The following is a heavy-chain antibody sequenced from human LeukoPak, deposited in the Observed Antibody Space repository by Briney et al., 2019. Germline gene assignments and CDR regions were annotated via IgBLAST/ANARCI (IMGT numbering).Heavy chain of an antibody. Sequence: SETLSLTCTVSGGSISSYYWSWIRQPPGKGLEWIGYIYYSGSTNYNPSLKSRVTISVDASKNQFSLKLSSVTAADTAVYYCARGYSSSWTPNDAFDTWGQGTMVTVSS. CDR2: IYYSGST. J-gene: IGHJ3*02. D-gene: IGHD6-13*01. V-gene: IGHV4-59*01. CDR3: ARGYSSSWTPNDAFDT. CDR1: GGSISSYY.